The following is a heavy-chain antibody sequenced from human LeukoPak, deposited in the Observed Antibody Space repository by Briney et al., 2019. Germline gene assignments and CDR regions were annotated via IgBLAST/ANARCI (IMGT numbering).Heavy chain of an antibody. CDR1: GFTFSTYN. Sequence: GGSLRLSCAASGFTFSTYNMHWVRQAPGKGLEWISYITTAGNVIFYADSVKGRFTISRDEAKNSLYLQMDSLRAEDTVFYYCARGGLYYDTSAYYYMNYWGQGTLVTVSS. J-gene: IGHJ4*02. CDR3: ARGGLYYDTSAYYYMNY. CDR2: ITTAGNVI. D-gene: IGHD3-22*01. V-gene: IGHV3-48*01.